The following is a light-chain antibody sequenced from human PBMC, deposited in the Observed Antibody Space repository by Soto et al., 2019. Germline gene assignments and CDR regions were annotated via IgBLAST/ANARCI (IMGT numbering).Light chain of an antibody. J-gene: IGLJ2*01. V-gene: IGLV1-40*01. CDR1: SSNIGAGYD. Sequence: QSVLTQPPSVSGAPGQRVTISCTGSSSNIGAGYDVHWYQQLPGTAPKLLIYGNTNRPSGVPDRFSGSKSGTSASLAITGLQAEDEADYYCQAYDNSLNRRSGSLVFGGGTKLTVL. CDR2: GNT. CDR3: QAYDNSLNRRSGSLV.